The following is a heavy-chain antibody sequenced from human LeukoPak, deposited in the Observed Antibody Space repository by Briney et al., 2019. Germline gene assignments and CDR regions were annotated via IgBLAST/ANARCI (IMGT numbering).Heavy chain of an antibody. D-gene: IGHD3-16*02. J-gene: IGHJ5*02. Sequence: SETLSLTCAVSGGSINSNIWWSWVRQSPGKGLGWIGEIHNSGSTNYNPSLKSRITLSIDNSKNQFSLTLSSVTAADTAVYYCAFGDYYRLEPWGQGTLVTVSS. CDR2: IHNSGST. V-gene: IGHV4-4*02. CDR1: GGSINSNIW. CDR3: AFGDYYRLEP.